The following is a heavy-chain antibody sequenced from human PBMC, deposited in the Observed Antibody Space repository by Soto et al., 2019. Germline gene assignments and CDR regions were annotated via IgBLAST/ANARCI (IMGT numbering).Heavy chain of an antibody. V-gene: IGHV4-59*01. D-gene: IGHD3-9*01. CDR3: ARTDFAGYSVPLEY. CDR2: VSDSGFT. CDR1: GGSLSSYY. Sequence: QVQLQESGPGLVKPSETLSLTCTVSGGSLSSYYWNWIRQPPGKGLEWIGYVSDSGFTNSIPSLESRVPMSVHKAKNQFSLKLTSVTAADTATYYCARTDFAGYSVPLEYWGQGNLVAVSS. J-gene: IGHJ4*02.